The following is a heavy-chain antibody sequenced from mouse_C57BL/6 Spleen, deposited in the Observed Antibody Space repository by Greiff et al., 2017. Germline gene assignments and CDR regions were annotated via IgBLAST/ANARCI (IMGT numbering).Heavy chain of an antibody. V-gene: IGHV5-17*01. J-gene: IGHJ3*01. Sequence: EVQLVESGGGLVKPGGSLKLSCAASGFTFSDYGMHWVRQAPEKGLEWVAYISSGSSTIYYADTVKGRFTISRDNAKNTLFLQMTSLRSEDTAMYYCASPSNWDWFAYWGQGTLVTVSA. CDR2: ISSGSSTI. D-gene: IGHD4-1*01. CDR3: ASPSNWDWFAY. CDR1: GFTFSDYG.